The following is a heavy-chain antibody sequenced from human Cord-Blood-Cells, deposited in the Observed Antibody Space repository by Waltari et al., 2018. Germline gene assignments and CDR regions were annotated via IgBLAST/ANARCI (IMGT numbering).Heavy chain of an antibody. D-gene: IGHD3-22*01. Sequence: QVQLQQWGAGLLKPSETLSLTCAVYGGSFRGYYWSWIPQPPGKGLEWIGEINHSGSTNYNPSLKSRVTISVDTSKNQFSLKLSSVTAADTAVYYCARRAFYYYDSSGYYYWGQGTLVTVSS. CDR1: GGSFRGYY. CDR3: ARRAFYYYDSSGYYY. J-gene: IGHJ4*02. CDR2: INHSGST. V-gene: IGHV4-34*01.